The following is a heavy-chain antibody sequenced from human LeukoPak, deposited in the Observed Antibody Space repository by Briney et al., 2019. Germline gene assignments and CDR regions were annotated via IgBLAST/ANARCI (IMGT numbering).Heavy chain of an antibody. D-gene: IGHD3-22*01. V-gene: IGHV3-66*01. CDR1: GFTVTSNY. CDR3: ARGRSYYYDNTGSFDY. CDR2: IYSAGSI. Sequence: GGSLRLSCAASGFTVTSNYMSWVRQAPGKGLEWVSIIYSAGSIYYADSVKGRFTISRDNFENTLYLQMNNLRAEDTAVYFCARGRSYYYDNTGSFDYWGQGTLVTVSS. J-gene: IGHJ4*02.